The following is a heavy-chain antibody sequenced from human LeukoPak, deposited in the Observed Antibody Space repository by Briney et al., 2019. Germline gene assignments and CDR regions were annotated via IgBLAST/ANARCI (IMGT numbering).Heavy chain of an antibody. CDR1: GFTFSNAW. CDR3: TTDVNIVVVINNYYYGMDV. CDR2: IKSKTDGGTT. Sequence: GGSLRLSCAASGFTFSNAWMSWVRQAPGKGLEWVGRIKSKTDGGTTDYAAPVKGRFTISRDDSKNTLYLQMNSLKTEDTAVYYCTTDVNIVVVINNYYYGMDVWGQGTTVTVSS. J-gene: IGHJ6*02. D-gene: IGHD3-22*01. V-gene: IGHV3-15*01.